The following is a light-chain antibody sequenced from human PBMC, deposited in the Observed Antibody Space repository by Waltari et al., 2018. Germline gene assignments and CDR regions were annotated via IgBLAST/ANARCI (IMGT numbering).Light chain of an antibody. J-gene: IGKJ1*01. V-gene: IGKV1-9*01. CDR1: QGISSY. CDR3: QQYYNSPRT. CDR2: AAS. Sequence: DVQMTQSPSTLSASVGDRVTLTCRASQGISSYLAWYQQKPGKAPKLLIYAASTLQSGVPSRFSGSGSGTDFTLTISSLQAEDVALYYCQQYYNSPRTFGQGTKVEIK.